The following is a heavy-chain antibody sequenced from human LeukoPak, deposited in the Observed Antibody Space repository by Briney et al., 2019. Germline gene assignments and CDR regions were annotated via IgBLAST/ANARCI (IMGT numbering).Heavy chain of an antibody. CDR2: ISAYNGNT. D-gene: IGHD3-22*01. V-gene: IGHV1-18*01. CDR3: ASNLYDCSGYSSGFDY. Sequence: ASVKVSCKASGYTFTSYGISWVRQAPGQGLEWMGWISAYNGNTNYAQKLQGRVTMTRSTSISTAYMELSSLRSEDTAVYYCASNLYDCSGYSSGFDYWGQGTLVTVSS. J-gene: IGHJ4*02. CDR1: GYTFTSYG.